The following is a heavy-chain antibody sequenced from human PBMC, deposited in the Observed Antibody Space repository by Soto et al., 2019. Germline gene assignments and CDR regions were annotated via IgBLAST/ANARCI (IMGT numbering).Heavy chain of an antibody. Sequence: QVQLQQWGAGLLKPSETLSLTCTVNGGSLTGYYWSWIRQPPGKGLEWIGEVKDGGSTNYSPSLRGRVSISADTSKNHFFLRLNSVTAADTAVYFCARGQEGIVATHWDQGALVTVSS. CDR3: ARGQEGIVATH. D-gene: IGHD5-12*01. CDR1: GGSLTGYY. V-gene: IGHV4-34*01. CDR2: VKDGGST. J-gene: IGHJ4*02.